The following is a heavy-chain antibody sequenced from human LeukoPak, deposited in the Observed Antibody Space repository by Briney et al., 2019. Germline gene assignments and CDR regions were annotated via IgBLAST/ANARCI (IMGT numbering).Heavy chain of an antibody. CDR3: ARDPARGYDYSRLDYYYYMDV. V-gene: IGHV1-18*01. CDR2: ISAYNGNT. J-gene: IGHJ6*03. D-gene: IGHD5-12*01. Sequence: GASVKVSCKASGYTFTSYGISWVRQAPGQGLEWMGWISAYNGNTNYAQKLQGRVTMTTDTSTSAAYMELRSLRSDDTAVYYCARDPARGYDYSRLDYYYYMDVWGKGTTVTISS. CDR1: GYTFTSYG.